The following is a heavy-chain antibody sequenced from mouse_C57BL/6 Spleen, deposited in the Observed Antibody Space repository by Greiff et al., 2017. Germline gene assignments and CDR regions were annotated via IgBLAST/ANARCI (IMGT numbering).Heavy chain of an antibody. D-gene: IGHD1-1*01. CDR2: IYLGNGYT. CDR3: ARLGDYSSRSGFAY. Sequence: SGAELVRPGSSVKMSCKTSGYTFTSYGINWVKQRPGQGLEWIGNIYLGNGYTEYNEKFKGKATLTSDTSSSTAYMQLSSLTSADSAIYFCARLGDYSSRSGFAYWGQGTLVTVSA. CDR1: GYTFTSYG. V-gene: IGHV1-58*01. J-gene: IGHJ3*01.